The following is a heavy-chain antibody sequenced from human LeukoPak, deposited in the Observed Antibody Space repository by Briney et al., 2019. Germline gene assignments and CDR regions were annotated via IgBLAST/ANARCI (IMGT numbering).Heavy chain of an antibody. D-gene: IGHD3-10*01. CDR2: ISSSSSTI. V-gene: IGHV3-48*02. CDR1: GFTFSSYS. J-gene: IGHJ5*02. Sequence: QPGRSLRLSCAASGFTFSSYSMNWVRQAPGKGLEWVSYISSSSSTIYYADSVKGRFTISRDNAKNSLYLQMNSLRDEDTAVYYCARGTFTMVRGVGGFDPWGQGTLVTVSS. CDR3: ARGTFTMVRGVGGFDP.